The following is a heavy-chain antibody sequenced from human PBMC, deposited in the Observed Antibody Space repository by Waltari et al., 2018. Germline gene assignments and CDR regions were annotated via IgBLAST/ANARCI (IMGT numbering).Heavy chain of an antibody. CDR1: GFTFSRFG. V-gene: IGHV3-30*18. D-gene: IGHD4-17*01. Sequence: QVQLVESGGGVVQSGRSLSLSCAASGFTFSRFGFHWVRQAPGKRLEWLAVISYDESKIYYADSVRGRFTISRDKSKNTLYLQMNSLRGDDTAVYYCAKGDDYGDYGTHFQHWGQGTMVTVYS. CDR2: ISYDESKI. CDR3: AKGDDYGDYGTHFQH. J-gene: IGHJ1*01.